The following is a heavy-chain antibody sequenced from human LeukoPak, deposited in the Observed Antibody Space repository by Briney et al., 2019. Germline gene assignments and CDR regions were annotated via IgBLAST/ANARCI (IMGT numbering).Heavy chain of an antibody. CDR3: ARTRDYGGNWGFDY. D-gene: IGHD4-23*01. CDR1: GYTFTNYA. V-gene: IGHV1-3*03. J-gene: IGHJ4*02. Sequence: ASVTLSCKASGYTFTNYAIHWVRQAPGQRLEWMVWINAGNGNTKYSQEFQDRVTITRDTSASTVYMELSSLRSEDLAVYYCARTRDYGGNWGFDYWGQGTLVSVFS. CDR2: INAGNGNT.